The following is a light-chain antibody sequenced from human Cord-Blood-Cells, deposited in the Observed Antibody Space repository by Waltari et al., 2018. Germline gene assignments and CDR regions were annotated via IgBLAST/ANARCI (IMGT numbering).Light chain of an antibody. CDR1: RSDVGGYNS. Sequence: QSALTQPRSVSGSPVQSVTTSCTGTRSDVGGYNSVSWYQQHPGKAPRLMFYDVSTRPSGVPDRFSGSKSGNTASLTISGLQAEDEADYYCCSYAGSYTYVFGTGTKVTVL. CDR2: DVS. CDR3: CSYAGSYTYV. V-gene: IGLV2-11*01. J-gene: IGLJ1*01.